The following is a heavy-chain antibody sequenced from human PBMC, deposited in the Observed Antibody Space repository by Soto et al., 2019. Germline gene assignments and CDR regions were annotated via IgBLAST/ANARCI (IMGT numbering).Heavy chain of an antibody. CDR2: IIPIFGTA. V-gene: IGHV1-69*12. Sequence: QVQLVQSGAEVKKPGSSVKVSCKASGGTFSSYAISWVRQAPGQGLEWMGGIIPIFGTANYAQKFQGRVTITADESPSTAHMELSSRRSEDTAGYYCARDPIVATTYYYYGMDVWGQGTTVTVSS. CDR1: GGTFSSYA. CDR3: ARDPIVATTYYYYGMDV. J-gene: IGHJ6*02. D-gene: IGHD5-12*01.